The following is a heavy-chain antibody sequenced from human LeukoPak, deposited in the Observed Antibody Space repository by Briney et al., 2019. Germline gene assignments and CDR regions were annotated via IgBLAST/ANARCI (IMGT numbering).Heavy chain of an antibody. CDR3: AELGITMIGGV. D-gene: IGHD3-10*02. J-gene: IGHJ6*04. Sequence: GGTLRLSCVASGLTFSSYGMSWVRQAPGKGLEWVSSISGRGTSTFYADSVKGRFTISRGNAKNSLYLQMNSLRAEDTAVYYCAELGITMIGGVWGKGTTVTISS. CDR1: GLTFSSYG. CDR2: ISGRGTST. V-gene: IGHV3-23*05.